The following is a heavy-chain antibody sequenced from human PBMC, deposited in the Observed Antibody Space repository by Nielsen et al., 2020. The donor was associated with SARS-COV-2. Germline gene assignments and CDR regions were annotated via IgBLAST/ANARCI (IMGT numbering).Heavy chain of an antibody. D-gene: IGHD2-8*02. Sequence: GSLRLSCAASGFSFSSHWMSWVRQVPGKGLEWVADIDPDGSDKVYVDSVKGRFTISRDNAKKSMSLQMNNLRVEDTAVYYCARDWSRAFDVWGQGTMVTVSS. CDR1: GFSFSSHW. V-gene: IGHV3-7*01. J-gene: IGHJ3*01. CDR3: ARDWSRAFDV. CDR2: IDPDGSDK.